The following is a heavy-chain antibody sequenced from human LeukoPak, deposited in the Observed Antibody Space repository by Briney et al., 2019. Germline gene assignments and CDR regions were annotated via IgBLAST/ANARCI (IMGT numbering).Heavy chain of an antibody. Sequence: PGGSLRLSCAASGFTVSSNYMSWVRQAPGKGLEWVSVIYSGGSTYYADSVKGRFTISRDNSKNTLYLQMNSLRAEDTAVYYCARDDSALGSDGSGSPFDYWGQGTLVTVSS. CDR3: ARDDSALGSDGSGSPFDY. V-gene: IGHV3-66*01. CDR2: IYSGGST. D-gene: IGHD3-10*01. CDR1: GFTVSSNY. J-gene: IGHJ4*02.